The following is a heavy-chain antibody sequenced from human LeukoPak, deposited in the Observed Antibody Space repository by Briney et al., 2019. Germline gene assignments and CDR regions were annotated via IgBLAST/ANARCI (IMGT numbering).Heavy chain of an antibody. CDR3: ARDSSYCSGGSCYPRDY. CDR1: GYTFTGYY. Sequence: ASVKASCKASGYTFTGYYMHWVRQAPGQGLEWMGWINPNSGGTNYAQKFQGRVTMTRDTSISTAYMELSRLRSDDTAVYYCARDSSYCSGGSCYPRDYWGQGTLVTVSS. J-gene: IGHJ4*02. V-gene: IGHV1-2*02. D-gene: IGHD2-15*01. CDR2: INPNSGGT.